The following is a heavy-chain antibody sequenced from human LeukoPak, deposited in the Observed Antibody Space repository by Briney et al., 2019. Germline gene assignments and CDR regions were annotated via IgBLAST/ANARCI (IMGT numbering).Heavy chain of an antibody. CDR1: GYTFTDYY. J-gene: IGHJ4*02. Sequence: ASVKVSCKASGYTFTDYYMHWVRQAPGQGLEWMGRINPNSGGTNYAQKFQGRVTMTRDTSISIGYMELSRLKSDDTAIYYCTADKKLSDFDYWGQGTLVTVSS. D-gene: IGHD1-1*01. CDR3: TADKKLSDFDY. V-gene: IGHV1-2*06. CDR2: INPNSGGT.